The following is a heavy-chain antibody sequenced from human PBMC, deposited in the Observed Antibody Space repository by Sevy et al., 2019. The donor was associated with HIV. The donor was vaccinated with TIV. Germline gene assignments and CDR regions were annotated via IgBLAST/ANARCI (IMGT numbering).Heavy chain of an antibody. CDR3: ASHCSGGSGSSLLPHYYYGMDV. Sequence: GGSLRLSCAASGFTFNMYWMTWVRQAPGKGLEWVANIKEDGSERNYLDSVKGRFTISRDNAKESLYLQIHSLRAEDTAVYYCASHCSGGSGSSLLPHYYYGMDVWGQGTTVTVSS. J-gene: IGHJ6*02. CDR1: GFTFNMYW. D-gene: IGHD2-15*01. CDR2: IKEDGSER. V-gene: IGHV3-7*01.